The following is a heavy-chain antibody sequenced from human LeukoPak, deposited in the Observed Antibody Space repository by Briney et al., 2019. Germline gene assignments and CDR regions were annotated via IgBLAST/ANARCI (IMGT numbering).Heavy chain of an antibody. CDR1: GGSISSGSYY. CDR2: IYTSGST. CDR3: ARDPYRGFDP. V-gene: IGHV4-61*02. Sequence: SQTLSLTCTVSGGSISSGSYYWSWIRQPAGKGLEWIGRIYTSGSTNYNPSLKSRVTISVDTSKNQFSLKLSSVTAADTAVYYCARDPYRGFDPWGQGTLVTVSS. D-gene: IGHD3-16*02. J-gene: IGHJ5*02.